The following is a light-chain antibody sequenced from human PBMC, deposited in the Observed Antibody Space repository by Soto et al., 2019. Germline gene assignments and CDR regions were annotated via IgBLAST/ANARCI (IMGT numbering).Light chain of an antibody. V-gene: IGKV3D-7*01. J-gene: IGKJ2*01. Sequence: VVLTQSPATSSLSPGEPATLSCRASRNVYINALAWYQQKPGDAPKLLIYAASTLHGTVPSRFSGSGSGTDFTLAISSLHPEDFATSHCQQGHSTPYTFGQGNRLEI. CDR1: RNVYINA. CDR2: AAS. CDR3: QQGHSTPYT.